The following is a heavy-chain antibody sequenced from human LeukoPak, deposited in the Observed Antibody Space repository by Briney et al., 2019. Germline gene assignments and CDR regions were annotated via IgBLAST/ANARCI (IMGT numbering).Heavy chain of an antibody. CDR3: ARGPSGYHNT. CDR1: GFTFSSYG. V-gene: IGHV3-30*02. D-gene: IGHD5-12*01. CDR2: IRYDGSNE. Sequence: GGSLRLSCAASGFTFSSYGMHWVRQAPGKGLEWVSFIRYDGSNEYYADSVRGRFTISRDNSKNTLYLQMNSLRAEDTAVYYCARGPSGYHNTGGQGTLVTVSS. J-gene: IGHJ4*02.